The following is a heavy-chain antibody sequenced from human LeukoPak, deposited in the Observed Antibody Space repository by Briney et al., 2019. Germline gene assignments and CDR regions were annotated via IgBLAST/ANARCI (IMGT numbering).Heavy chain of an antibody. V-gene: IGHV4-34*01. J-gene: IGHJ6*02. CDR2: IDPTGNDYSRST. D-gene: IGHD5-24*01. CDR1: VGSFSGYY. Sequence: PSETLSLTCAVYVGSFSGYYWSWIRQAPGKGLEWIGEIDPTGNDYSRSTNYNPSLKNQVTISIDTSKNQLSLELSSVTAADTAVYYCTRYANPEAGNGYTDHYYYGMDVWGQGTTVTVSS. CDR3: TRYANPEAGNGYTDHYYYGMDV.